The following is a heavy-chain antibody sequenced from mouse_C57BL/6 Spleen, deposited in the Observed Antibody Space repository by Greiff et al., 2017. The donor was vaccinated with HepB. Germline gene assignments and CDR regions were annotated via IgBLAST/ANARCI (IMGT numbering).Heavy chain of an antibody. V-gene: IGHV1-52*01. J-gene: IGHJ4*01. CDR2: IDPSDSET. CDR3: ARAAQAYYAMDY. CDR1: GYTFTSYW. D-gene: IGHD3-2*02. Sequence: QVQLKQPGAELVRPGSSVKLSCKASGYTFTSYWMHWVKQRPIQGLEWIGNIDPSDSETHYNQKFKDKATLTVDKSSSTAYMQLSSLTSEDSAVYYCARAAQAYYAMDYWGQGTSVTVSS.